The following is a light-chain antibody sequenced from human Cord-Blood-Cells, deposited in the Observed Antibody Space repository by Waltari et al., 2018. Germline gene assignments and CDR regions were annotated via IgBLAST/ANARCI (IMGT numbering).Light chain of an antibody. V-gene: IGKV3-20*01. Sequence: EIVLTHSPGTLSLSPVERATLSCRASQSVSSSSLAWYQQKPGQAPRLLIYGASSRATGIPDRFSGSGSGTDFTLTISRLEPEDFAVYYCQQYGSSYTFGQGTKLEIK. CDR1: QSVSSSS. CDR3: QQYGSSYT. J-gene: IGKJ2*01. CDR2: GAS.